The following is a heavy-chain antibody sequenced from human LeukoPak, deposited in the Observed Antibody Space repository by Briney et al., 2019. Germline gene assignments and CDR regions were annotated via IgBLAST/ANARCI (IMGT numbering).Heavy chain of an antibody. CDR3: ARHRGWPNFDY. V-gene: IGHV1-69*04. D-gene: IGHD6-19*01. CDR2: IIPILGIA. CDR1: GGTFSSYA. Sequence: SVTVSCKASGGTFSSYAISRVRQAPGQGLEWMGRIIPILGIANYAQKFQGRVTITADKSTSTAYMELSSLRSEDTAVYYCARHRGWPNFDYWGQGTLVTVSS. J-gene: IGHJ4*02.